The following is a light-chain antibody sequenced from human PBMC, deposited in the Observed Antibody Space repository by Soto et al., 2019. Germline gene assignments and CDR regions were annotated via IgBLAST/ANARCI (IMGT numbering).Light chain of an antibody. CDR2: GAS. J-gene: IGKJ1*01. CDR1: QSVGSN. V-gene: IGKV3-15*01. Sequence: EIVMTQSPATLSVSPGERVTLSCRARQSVGSNLAWYQQKPGQAPRLLIYGASTRATGIPARFSGSGSETEFPLTISSLQAEDSAVYFCQQYNNWPTWTFGQGTKVEIK. CDR3: QQYNNWPTWT.